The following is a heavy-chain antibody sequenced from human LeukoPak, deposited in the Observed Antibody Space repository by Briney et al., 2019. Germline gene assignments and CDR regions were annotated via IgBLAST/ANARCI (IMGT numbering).Heavy chain of an antibody. CDR3: AKTDYGSGGYNWFDP. D-gene: IGHD3-10*01. Sequence: PSETLSLTCTVSGGSISSSSYYWGWIRQPPGKGLEWIGSIYYSGSTYYNPSLKSRVTISVDTSKNQFSLKLSSVTAADTAVYYCAKTDYGSGGYNWFDPWGQGTLVTVSS. V-gene: IGHV4-39*01. J-gene: IGHJ5*02. CDR2: IYYSGST. CDR1: GGSISSSSYY.